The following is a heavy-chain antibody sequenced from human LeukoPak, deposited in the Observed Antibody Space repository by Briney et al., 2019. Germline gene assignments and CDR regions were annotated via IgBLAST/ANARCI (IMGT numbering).Heavy chain of an antibody. CDR2: INAGNGNT. CDR1: GYTFTSYA. CDR3: ARAIYGSGLDNWFDP. V-gene: IGHV1-3*01. Sequence: EASVKVSCKASGYTFTSYAMHWVRQAPGQRLEGMGWINAGNGNTKYSQKFQGRVTITRDTSASTAYMELSSLRSEDAAVYYCARAIYGSGLDNWFDPSGQGTLATVSS. D-gene: IGHD3-10*01. J-gene: IGHJ5*02.